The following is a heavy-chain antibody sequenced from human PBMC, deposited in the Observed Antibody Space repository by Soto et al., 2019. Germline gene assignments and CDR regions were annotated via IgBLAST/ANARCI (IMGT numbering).Heavy chain of an antibody. Sequence: SETLSLTCTVSGGSISSYYWSWIRQPPGKGLEWIGYIYYSGSTNYNPSLKSRVTISVDTSKNQFSLKLSSVTAADTAVYYCARRARFGELLGSWGYMDVWGKGTTVTVSS. V-gene: IGHV4-59*01. J-gene: IGHJ6*03. CDR2: IYYSGST. CDR1: GGSISSYY. CDR3: ARRARFGELLGSWGYMDV. D-gene: IGHD3-10*01.